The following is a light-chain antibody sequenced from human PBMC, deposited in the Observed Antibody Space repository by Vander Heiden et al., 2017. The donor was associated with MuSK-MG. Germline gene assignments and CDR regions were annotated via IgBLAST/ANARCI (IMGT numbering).Light chain of an antibody. J-gene: IGKJ1*01. CDR1: ESLLKSDGKTY. CDR3: MQSIQLPRT. V-gene: IGKV2D-29*01. CDR2: EFS. Sequence: IVMTQTPVSLPATPGQPTSISCTSSESLLKSDGKTYLDWYLQKAGQPPQRRMYEFSKRSSGAPERFRGSGSGTDFTLNISLVEADDVGLYYCMQSIQLPRTFGQGTKVEIK.